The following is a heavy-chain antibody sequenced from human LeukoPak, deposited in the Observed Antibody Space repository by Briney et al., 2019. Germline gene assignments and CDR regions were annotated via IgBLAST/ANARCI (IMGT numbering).Heavy chain of an antibody. V-gene: IGHV3-21*01. CDR1: GFTFSSYW. CDR2: ISSSSSYI. Sequence: GGSLRLSCAASGFTFSSYWMNWVRQAPGKGLEWVSSISSSSSYIYYADSVKGRFTISRDNAKNSLYLQMNSLRAEDTAVYYCARASYCGGDCYGEIDYWGQGTLVTVSS. CDR3: ARASYCGGDCYGEIDY. D-gene: IGHD2-21*02. J-gene: IGHJ4*02.